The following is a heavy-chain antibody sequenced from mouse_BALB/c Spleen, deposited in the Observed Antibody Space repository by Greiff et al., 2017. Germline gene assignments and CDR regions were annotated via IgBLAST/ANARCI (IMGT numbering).Heavy chain of an antibody. D-gene: IGHD2-4*01. Sequence: EVHLVESGGGLVQPGGSRKLSCAASGFTFSSFGMHWVRQAPEKGLEWVAYISSGSSTIYYADTVKGRFTITRDNPKNTLFLQMTSLRSEDTAMYYCARDDYFAYWGQGTLVTVSA. V-gene: IGHV5-17*02. CDR1: GFTFSSFG. CDR2: ISSGSSTI. CDR3: ARDDYFAY. J-gene: IGHJ3*01.